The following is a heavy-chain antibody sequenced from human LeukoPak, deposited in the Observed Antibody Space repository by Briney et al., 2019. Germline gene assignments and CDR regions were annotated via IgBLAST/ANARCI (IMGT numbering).Heavy chain of an antibody. CDR1: GFTFSSYA. CDR3: ARDRLAVAGTRGVGYFDY. J-gene: IGHJ4*02. D-gene: IGHD6-19*01. Sequence: GGSLRLSCAASGFTFSSYAMHWVRQAPGKGLEWVAVISYDGSNKYYADSVKGRFTISRDNSKNTLYLQMNSLRAEDTAGYYCARDRLAVAGTRGVGYFDYWGQGTLVTVSS. CDR2: ISYDGSNK. V-gene: IGHV3-30-3*01.